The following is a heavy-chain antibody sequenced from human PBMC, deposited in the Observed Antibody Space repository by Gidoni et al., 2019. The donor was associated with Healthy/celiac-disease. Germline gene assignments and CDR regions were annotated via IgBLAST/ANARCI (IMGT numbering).Heavy chain of an antibody. D-gene: IGHD2-15*01. CDR3: AKAGYCSGGSCYYDAFDI. CDR2: ISWNSGSI. J-gene: IGHJ3*02. CDR1: GFTFDDYA. Sequence: EVQLVESGGGLVQPGRSLRLSCAASGFTFDDYAMHWVRQAPGKGLEWVSGISWNSGSIGYADSVKGRFTISRDNAKNSLYLQMNSLRAEDTALYYCAKAGYCSGGSCYYDAFDIWGQGTMVTVSS. V-gene: IGHV3-9*01.